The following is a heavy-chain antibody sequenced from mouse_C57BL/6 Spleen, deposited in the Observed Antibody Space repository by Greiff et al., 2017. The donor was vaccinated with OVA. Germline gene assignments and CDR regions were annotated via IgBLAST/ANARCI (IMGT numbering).Heavy chain of an antibody. V-gene: IGHV1-59*01. Sequence: QVQLQQPGAELVRPGTSVKLSCKASGYTFTSYWMHWVKQRPGQGLEWIGVIAPSDSYPNYNQKFKGKATLSVDTSSSTPYMQLSSRTSEDSAVYYCARDVYYCDYWGQGTTLTVSS. CDR2: IAPSDSYP. CDR1: GYTFTSYW. CDR3: ARDVYYCDY. J-gene: IGHJ2*01.